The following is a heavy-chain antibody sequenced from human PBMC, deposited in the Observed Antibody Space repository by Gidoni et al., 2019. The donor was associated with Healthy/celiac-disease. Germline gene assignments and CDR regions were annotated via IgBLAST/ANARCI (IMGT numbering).Heavy chain of an antibody. Sequence: QVQLQESGPGLVKPSETLSLTCTVSGGSISSYYWSWIRQPPGKGLEWIGYIYYSGSTNYNPSLKSRVTISVDTSKNQFSLKLSSVTAADTAVYYCARGNDSYGDYSDYWGQGTLVTVSS. CDR2: IYYSGST. J-gene: IGHJ4*02. D-gene: IGHD4-17*01. V-gene: IGHV4-59*01. CDR1: GGSISSYY. CDR3: ARGNDSYGDYSDY.